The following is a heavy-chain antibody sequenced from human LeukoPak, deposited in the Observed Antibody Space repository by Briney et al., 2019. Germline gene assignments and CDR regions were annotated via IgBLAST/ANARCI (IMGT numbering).Heavy chain of an antibody. CDR1: GGTFSSYA. J-gene: IGHJ4*02. CDR2: IIPIFGIA. D-gene: IGHD2-15*01. Sequence: GASVKVSCKASGGTFSSYAISWVRQAPGQGLEWMGRIIPIFGIANYAQKFQGRVTITADKSTSTAYMELSSLRSEGTAVYYCARSYCSGGSCYNYFDYWGQGTLVTVSS. CDR3: ARSYCSGGSCYNYFDY. V-gene: IGHV1-69*04.